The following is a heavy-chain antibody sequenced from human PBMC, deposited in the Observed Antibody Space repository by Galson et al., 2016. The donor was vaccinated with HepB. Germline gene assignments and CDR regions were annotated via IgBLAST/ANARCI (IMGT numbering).Heavy chain of an antibody. Sequence: TLSLTCTVSGASIGSDYYYWSWIRQLPGKGLEWIGYVHDSGTPYYNPSLKSRAILALDTSKNQFSLSLSSVTAADTAVYYCARAGDIVATMVFASWGQGTLATVSS. J-gene: IGHJ4*02. CDR1: GASIGSDYYY. CDR2: VHDSGTP. CDR3: ARAGDIVATMVFAS. D-gene: IGHD5-12*01. V-gene: IGHV4-31*03.